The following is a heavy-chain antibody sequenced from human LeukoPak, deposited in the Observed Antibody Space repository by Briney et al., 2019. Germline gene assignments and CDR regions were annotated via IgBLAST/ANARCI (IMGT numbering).Heavy chain of an antibody. CDR1: GGSISSSSYY. J-gene: IGHJ4*02. D-gene: IGHD5-18*01. Sequence: SETLSLTCAVSGGSISSSSYYWGWLRQPPGKGLEWIGSIYYSGSAYYNPSLKSRVTISADTSKNQFSLKLSSVTAADTAVYYCARRDVATACFDYWGQGTLVTVSS. CDR2: IYYSGSA. CDR3: ARRDVATACFDY. V-gene: IGHV4-39*01.